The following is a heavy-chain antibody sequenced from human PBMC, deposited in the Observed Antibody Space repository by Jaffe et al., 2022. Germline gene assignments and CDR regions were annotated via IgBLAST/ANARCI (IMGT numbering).Heavy chain of an antibody. CDR1: GFTFSSYG. V-gene: IGHV3-30*02. Sequence: QVQLVESGGGVVQPGGSLRLSCAASGFTFSSYGMHWVRQAPGKGLEWVAFIRYDGSNKYYADSVKGRFTISRDNSKNTLYLQMNSLRAEDTAVYYCAKDFIPLTTLVTSSYWGQGTLVTVSS. CDR3: AKDFIPLTTLVTSSY. J-gene: IGHJ4*02. CDR2: IRYDGSNK. D-gene: IGHD4-4*01.